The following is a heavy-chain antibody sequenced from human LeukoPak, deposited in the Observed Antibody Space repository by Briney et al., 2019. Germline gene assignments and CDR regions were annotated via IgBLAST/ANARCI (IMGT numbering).Heavy chain of an antibody. CDR2: IKQDGSEK. V-gene: IGHV3-7*03. J-gene: IGHJ4*02. CDR3: ARDNPPDY. Sequence: GGSLRLSCVASGFTFSSSWMSWVRQAPGKGLEWVANIKQDGSEKSYVESVRGRFTISRDNAKNSLYLQLNSLRAEDTALYYCARDNPPDYWGQGTLVTVS. CDR1: GFTFSSSW.